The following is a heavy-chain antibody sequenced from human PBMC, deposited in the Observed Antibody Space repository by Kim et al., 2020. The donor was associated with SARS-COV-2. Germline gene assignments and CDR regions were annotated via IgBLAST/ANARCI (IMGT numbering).Heavy chain of an antibody. CDR1: GGSISSSSYY. V-gene: IGHV4-39*01. Sequence: SETLSLTCTVSGGSISSSSYYWGWIRQPPGKGLEWIGSLSYRGSTYYSPSLKSRVAMSLDMSKNQFSLTLSSVIAADRAVYYCTRATRYCSGTRCFPDAFEIWGQGTMGTVSS. J-gene: IGHJ3*02. CDR3: TRATRYCSGTRCFPDAFEI. CDR2: LSYRGST. D-gene: IGHD2-2*01.